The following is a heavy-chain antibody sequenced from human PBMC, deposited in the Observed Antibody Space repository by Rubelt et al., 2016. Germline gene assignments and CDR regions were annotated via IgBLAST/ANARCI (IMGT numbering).Heavy chain of an antibody. CDR3: ARGRTAVAGYHYYGVDV. CDR1: SGSISTYY. V-gene: IGHV4-59*01. J-gene: IGHJ6*02. CDR2: ISDSGST. Sequence: QVQLQESGPGLVKPSETLSLTCSVSSGSISTYYWSWVRQPPGKGLEWIGHISDSGSTTYNPSLKSRVTMSVDTSKNQFSRNRSSVTAADTAVYYCARGRTAVAGYHYYGVDVWGQGTAVTVSS. D-gene: IGHD6-19*01.